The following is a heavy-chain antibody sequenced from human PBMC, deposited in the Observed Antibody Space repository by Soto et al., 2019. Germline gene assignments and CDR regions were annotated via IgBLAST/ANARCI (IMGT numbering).Heavy chain of an antibody. CDR2: ISDGGST. Sequence: SETLSLTCNVSGASIYTYYWNWIRQSPGKGLEWIGYISDGGSTNYNPSLESRVTMSMDTSKNQFSLKLTSVTAADTAVYFCAREPLAHSYFDLWGQGTLVTVSS. V-gene: IGHV4-59*12. J-gene: IGHJ4*02. CDR3: AREPLAHSYFDL. CDR1: GASIYTYY.